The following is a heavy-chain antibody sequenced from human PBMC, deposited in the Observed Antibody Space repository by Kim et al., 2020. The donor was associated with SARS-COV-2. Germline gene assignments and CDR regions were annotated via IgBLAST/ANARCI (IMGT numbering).Heavy chain of an antibody. Sequence: GGSLTLSCSASGFSFSNYAMHWVRQAPGKGLEYVSGISNNGGSTYYADSVKGRFTISRDNSKNTLYLQMSSLRAEDTALFYCVKDSSSWYQIDYWGQGTLVTVSS. V-gene: IGHV3-64D*06. CDR1: GFSFSNYA. CDR3: VKDSSSWYQIDY. D-gene: IGHD6-13*01. J-gene: IGHJ4*02. CDR2: ISNNGGST.